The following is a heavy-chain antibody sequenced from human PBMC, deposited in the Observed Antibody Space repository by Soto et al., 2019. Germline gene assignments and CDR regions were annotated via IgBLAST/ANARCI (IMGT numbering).Heavy chain of an antibody. V-gene: IGHV1-69*12. CDR3: ARQTLAKQQLGYTFDP. J-gene: IGHJ5*02. CDR2: IIPIFGTA. D-gene: IGHD6-13*01. Sequence: QVQLVQSGAEVKKPGSSVKVSWKASGGTFSSYAISWVRQAPGQGLEWMGGIIPIFGTANYAQKFQGRVTITADESTSTAYMELSSLRSEDTAVYYCARQTLAKQQLGYTFDPWGQGTLVTVSS. CDR1: GGTFSSYA.